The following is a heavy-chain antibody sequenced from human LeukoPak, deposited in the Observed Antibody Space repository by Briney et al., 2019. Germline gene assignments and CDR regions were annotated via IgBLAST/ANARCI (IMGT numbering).Heavy chain of an antibody. CDR3: ARWTYSGSYYYMDV. V-gene: IGHV4-61*01. Sequence: SETLSLTCTVSGGSISSGSYYWSWIRQPPGKGLEWIGYIYYSGSTNYNPSLKSRVTILVDTSKNQFSLKLSSVTAADTAVYYCARWTYSGSYYYMDVWGKGTTVTVSS. CDR1: GGSISSGSYY. J-gene: IGHJ6*03. D-gene: IGHD1-26*01. CDR2: IYYSGST.